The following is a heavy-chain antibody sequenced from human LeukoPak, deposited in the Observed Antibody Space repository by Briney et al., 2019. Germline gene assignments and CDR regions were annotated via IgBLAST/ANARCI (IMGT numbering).Heavy chain of an antibody. J-gene: IGHJ6*03. D-gene: IGHD1-1*01. Sequence: TGGSLRLSCAASGFPFSSYAMSWVRQAPGKGLEWVSTISNSDDSTYYADSVKGRFTISRDNSENTLFLRMNSLRAEDTAVYYCARTTEAHSWRTRYYDYYMDVWGKGTTVTVSS. CDR2: ISNSDDST. CDR3: ARTTEAHSWRTRYYDYYMDV. CDR1: GFPFSSYA. V-gene: IGHV3-23*01.